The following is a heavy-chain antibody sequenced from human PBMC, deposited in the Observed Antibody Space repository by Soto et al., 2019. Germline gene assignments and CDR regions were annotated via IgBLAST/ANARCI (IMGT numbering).Heavy chain of an antibody. J-gene: IGHJ6*02. D-gene: IGHD2-2*01. CDR1: GFTFSSYA. V-gene: IGHV3-30-3*01. CDR3: ARGLVPAAFYYYYGMDV. Sequence: QVQLVESGGGVVQPGRSLRLSCAASGFTFSSYAMHWVRQAPGKGLEWVAVISYDGSNKYYADSVKGRFTISRDNSKNTLYLQMNRLRVEDRAVYYGARGLVPAAFYYYYGMDVWGQGTTVTVSS. CDR2: ISYDGSNK.